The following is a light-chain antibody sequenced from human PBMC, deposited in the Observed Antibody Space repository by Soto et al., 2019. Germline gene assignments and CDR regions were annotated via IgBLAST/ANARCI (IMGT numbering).Light chain of an antibody. CDR1: SSDVGRYNY. CDR2: EVT. Sequence: QSALTQPPSASGSPGQSVTISCTGTSSDVGRYNYVTWFQQHPGKAPKVMIYEVTKRPSGVPDRFSGSKSGNTASLTVSGLQAEDEADYYCSSYAGRDSIFGGGTKLTVL. CDR3: SSYAGRDSI. V-gene: IGLV2-8*01. J-gene: IGLJ2*01.